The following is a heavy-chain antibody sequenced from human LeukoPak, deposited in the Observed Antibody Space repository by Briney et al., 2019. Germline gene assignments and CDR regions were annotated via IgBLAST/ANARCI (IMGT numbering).Heavy chain of an antibody. CDR2: ISWNSGSI. CDR1: GFTFDDYA. Sequence: PGGSLRLSCAASGFTFDDYAMHWVRQAPGKGLEWVSGISWNSGSIGYADSVKGRFTISRDNAKNSLYLQMNSLRAEDTALYYCAKDGTAMVRTIDYWGQETLVTVSS. J-gene: IGHJ4*02. V-gene: IGHV3-9*01. CDR3: AKDGTAMVRTIDY. D-gene: IGHD5-18*01.